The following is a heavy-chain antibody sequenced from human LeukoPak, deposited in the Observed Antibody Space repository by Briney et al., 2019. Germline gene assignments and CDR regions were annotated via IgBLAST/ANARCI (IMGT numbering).Heavy chain of an antibody. CDR2: ISYDGSNK. V-gene: IGHV3-30*18. D-gene: IGHD2-21*02. CDR1: GFIFSSYV. CDR3: AKDQVAYCGGDCLSGFVP. J-gene: IGHJ5*02. Sequence: PGGALRLSCASSGFIFSSYVMHWVRPAPGKGLAWVAVISYDGSNKYYADSVKGRLTISRDNSKNTLYLQMNSLRAEDTAVYYCAKDQVAYCGGDCLSGFVPWGQGALVTVSP.